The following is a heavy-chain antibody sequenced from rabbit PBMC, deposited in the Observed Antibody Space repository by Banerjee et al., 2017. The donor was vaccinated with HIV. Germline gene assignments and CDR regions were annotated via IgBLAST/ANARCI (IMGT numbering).Heavy chain of an antibody. CDR2: IDTSDGDT. J-gene: IGHJ3*01. Sequence: QQLVESGGGLVKPGASLTLTCKASGFSFSSGYYMSWVRQAPGKGLEWIACIDTSDGDTDYANWPKGRFTISKTSSTTVTLQMTSLTVADTATYFCARDLDGVIGWNFGWWGQGTLVTVS. V-gene: IGHV1S40*01. CDR3: ARDLDGVIGWNFGW. CDR1: GFSFSSGYY. D-gene: IGHD4-1*01.